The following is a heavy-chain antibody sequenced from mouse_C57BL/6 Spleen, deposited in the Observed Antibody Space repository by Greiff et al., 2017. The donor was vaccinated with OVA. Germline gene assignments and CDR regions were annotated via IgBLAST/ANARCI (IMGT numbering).Heavy chain of an antibody. CDR3: ARDQMAY. J-gene: IGHJ3*01. Sequence: DVMLVESGGGLVKPGGSLKLSCAASGFTFSSYAMSWVRQTPEKRLEWVATISDGGSYTYYPDNVKGRFTISRDNAKNNLYLQMSHLKSEDTAMYYCARDQMAYWGQGTLVTVSA. CDR2: ISDGGSYT. V-gene: IGHV5-4*01. CDR1: GFTFSSYA.